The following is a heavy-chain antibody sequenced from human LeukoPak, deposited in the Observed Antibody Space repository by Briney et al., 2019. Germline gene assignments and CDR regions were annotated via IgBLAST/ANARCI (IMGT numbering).Heavy chain of an antibody. Sequence: SETLSLTCTVSGGSISSHYWSWIRQPPGKGLEWIGYIYYSGSTNYNPSLKSRVTISVDTSKNQFSLKLSSVTAADTAVYYCARVQQGVLFYYYYMDVWGKGTTVTVSS. CDR1: GGSISSHY. CDR3: ARVQQGVLFYYYYMDV. CDR2: IYYSGST. V-gene: IGHV4-59*11. J-gene: IGHJ6*03. D-gene: IGHD3-10*01.